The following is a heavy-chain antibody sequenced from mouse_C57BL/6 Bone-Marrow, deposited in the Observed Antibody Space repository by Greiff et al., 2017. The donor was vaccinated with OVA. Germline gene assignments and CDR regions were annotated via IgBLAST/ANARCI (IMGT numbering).Heavy chain of an antibody. Sequence: EVMLVESGGGLVQPGGSLSLSCAASGFTFTDYYMSWVRQPPGKALEWLGFIRNKANGYTTEYSASVKGRFTISRDNSQSILYLQMNALRAEDSATYYCARRDGNYGFAYWGQGTLVTVSA. CDR1: GFTFTDYY. D-gene: IGHD2-1*01. CDR3: ARRDGNYGFAY. J-gene: IGHJ3*01. CDR2: IRNKANGYTT. V-gene: IGHV7-3*01.